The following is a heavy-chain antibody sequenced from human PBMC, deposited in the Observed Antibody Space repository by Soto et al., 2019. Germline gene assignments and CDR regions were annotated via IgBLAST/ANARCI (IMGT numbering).Heavy chain of an antibody. Sequence: ASVKVSCKASGYTFTSYYMHWVRQAPGQGLEWMGIINPSGGSTSYAQKFQGRVTMTRDTSTSTVYMELSSLRSEDTAVYYCARAVVPAAIVQFYYYDMDVWGQGTTVTVSS. D-gene: IGHD2-2*02. V-gene: IGHV1-46*01. CDR2: INPSGGST. CDR3: ARAVVPAAIVQFYYYDMDV. J-gene: IGHJ6*02. CDR1: GYTFTSYY.